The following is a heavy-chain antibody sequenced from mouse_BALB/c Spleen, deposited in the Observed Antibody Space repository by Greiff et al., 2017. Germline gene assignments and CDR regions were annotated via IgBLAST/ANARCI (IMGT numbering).Heavy chain of an antibody. V-gene: IGHV2-6-7*01. D-gene: IGHD2-4*01. CDR1: GFSLTGYG. J-gene: IGHJ1*01. CDR2: IWGDGST. Sequence: QVQLKQSGPGLVAPSQSLSITCTVSGFSLTGYGVNWVRQPPGKGLEWLGMIWGDGSTDYNSALKSRLSISKDNSKSQVFLKMNSLQTDDTARYYCAISTMITTGYWYFDVWGAGTTVTVSS. CDR3: AISTMITTGYWYFDV.